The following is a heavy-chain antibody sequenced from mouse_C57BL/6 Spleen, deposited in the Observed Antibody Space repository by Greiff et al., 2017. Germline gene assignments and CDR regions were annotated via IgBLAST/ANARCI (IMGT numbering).Heavy chain of an antibody. D-gene: IGHD1-1*02. V-gene: IGHV1-82*01. CDR1: GYAFSSSW. Sequence: VQLQQSGPELVKPGASVKISCKASGYAFSSSWMNWVKQRPGKGLEWIGRIYPGDGDTNYNGKFKGKATLTADKSSSTAYMQLSSLTSEDSAVYFCARSTTEVELYYAMDYWGQGTSVTVSS. CDR3: ARSTTEVELYYAMDY. CDR2: IYPGDGDT. J-gene: IGHJ4*01.